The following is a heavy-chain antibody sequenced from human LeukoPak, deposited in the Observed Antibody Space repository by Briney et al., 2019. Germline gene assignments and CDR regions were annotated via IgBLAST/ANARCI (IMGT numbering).Heavy chain of an antibody. J-gene: IGHJ5*02. Sequence: SETLSLTCTVSGGSISSSSYYWGWIRQPPGKGLEWIGSIYYSGSTYYNPSLKSRVTISVDTSKNQFSLKLSSVTAADTAVYYCQRVTLNSGYAPAWGQGTLVTVSS. CDR3: QRVTLNSGYAPA. D-gene: IGHD5-12*01. V-gene: IGHV4-39*01. CDR2: IYYSGST. CDR1: GGSISSSSYY.